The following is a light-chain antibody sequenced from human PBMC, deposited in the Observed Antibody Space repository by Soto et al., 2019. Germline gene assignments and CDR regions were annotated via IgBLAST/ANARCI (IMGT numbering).Light chain of an antibody. J-gene: IGKJ5*01. V-gene: IGKV3-20*01. Sequence: EIVLTQSPATLSLSPGERATLSCRASQSVRSYLAWYQQKPGQAPRLLIYVASSRATGIPDRFSGSGSGTDFTLTISRLEPEDFAVYYCQQYGSSPPITFGQGTRLEIK. CDR1: QSVRSY. CDR2: VAS. CDR3: QQYGSSPPIT.